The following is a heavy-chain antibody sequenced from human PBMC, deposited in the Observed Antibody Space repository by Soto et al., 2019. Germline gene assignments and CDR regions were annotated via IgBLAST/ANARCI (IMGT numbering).Heavy chain of an antibody. CDR3: ARHDGFSSGWIFDY. J-gene: IGHJ4*01. V-gene: IGHV4-39*01. D-gene: IGHD6-19*01. CDR2: IYYHGNT. Sequence: SETLSLTCTVSGGSISSGDYYWSWIRQPPGKTLEWIGYIYYHGNTYSNPSLKSRVTISVDTSNNQLSLKLRSVTAADTAVYYCARHDGFSSGWIFDYWGHGTLVTVSS. CDR1: GGSISSGDYY.